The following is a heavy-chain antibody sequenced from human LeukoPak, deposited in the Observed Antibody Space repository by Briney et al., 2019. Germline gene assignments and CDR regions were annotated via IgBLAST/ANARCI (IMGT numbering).Heavy chain of an antibody. CDR2: IRSKANSYAT. D-gene: IGHD3-22*01. J-gene: IGHJ4*02. Sequence: GGSLKLSCAASGFTFSGSAMHWVRQASGKGLEWVGRIRSKANSYATAYAASVKGSFTLSRDDSKNTAYLQMDSLKTEDTAVYYCTSRGDSSGYSYPFDYWGQGTLVTVSS. CDR1: GFTFSGSA. CDR3: TSRGDSSGYSYPFDY. V-gene: IGHV3-73*01.